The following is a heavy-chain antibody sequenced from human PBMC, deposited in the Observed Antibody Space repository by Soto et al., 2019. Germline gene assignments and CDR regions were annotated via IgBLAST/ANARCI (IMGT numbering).Heavy chain of an antibody. J-gene: IGHJ3*01. V-gene: IGHV2-5*02. CDR3: AHAYGGTSWPNDAFDV. CDR2: IYWDDDQ. CDR1: GFSLTADGVG. Sequence: QITLKESGPTLVKPTQTLTLTCTFSGFSLTADGVGVGWIRQPPGKALEWLAIIYWDDDQRYSPSLKTKLTITKDTSKNQVVLTMTNMDPVDTGTYYCAHAYGGTSWPNDAFDVWGQGTLVTVSS. D-gene: IGHD2-21*01.